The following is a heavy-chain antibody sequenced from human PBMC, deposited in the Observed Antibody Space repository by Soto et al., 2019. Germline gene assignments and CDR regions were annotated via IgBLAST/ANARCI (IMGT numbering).Heavy chain of an antibody. J-gene: IGHJ6*02. CDR1: GGTFSSYA. V-gene: IGHV1-69*01. CDR3: AGCWSAPAAGPYYYYYGMDV. CDR2: IIPIFGTA. Sequence: QVQLVQSGAEVKKPGSSVKVSCKASGGTFSSYAISWVRQAPGQGLEWMGGIIPIFGTANYAQKFQGRVTITADDATSTAYMELSSLRSEDTAVYYCAGCWSAPAAGPYYYYYGMDVWGQGTTVTVSS. D-gene: IGHD6-19*01.